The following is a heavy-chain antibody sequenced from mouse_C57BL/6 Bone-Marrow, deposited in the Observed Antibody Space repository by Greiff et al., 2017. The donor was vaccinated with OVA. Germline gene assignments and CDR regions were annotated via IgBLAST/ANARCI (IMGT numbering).Heavy chain of an antibody. J-gene: IGHJ2*01. CDR2: IYPRSGNT. CDR1: GYTFTSYG. Sequence: VQLQQSGAELARPGASVKLSCKASGYTFTSYGISWVKQRTGQGLEWIGEIYPRSGNTYYNEKFKGKATLTADKSSSTAYMELRSLTSEDSAVYFCARRRGSSGGYWGQGTTLTVSS. CDR3: ARRRGSSGGY. D-gene: IGHD1-1*01. V-gene: IGHV1-81*01.